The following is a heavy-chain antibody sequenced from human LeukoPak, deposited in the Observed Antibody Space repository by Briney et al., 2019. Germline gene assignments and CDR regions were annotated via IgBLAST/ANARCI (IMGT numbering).Heavy chain of an antibody. CDR3: ARTMVRGLLYFDY. CDR1: GFTFSNYY. V-gene: IGHV3-11*04. D-gene: IGHD3-10*01. J-gene: IGHJ4*02. CDR2: ITSRGGTI. Sequence: GGSLRLSCAASGFTFSNYYMSWIRQAPGKGLEWVSYITSRGGTIYYADSVKGRFSISRDNAKNSLYLQMNSLRAEDTAVYYCARTMVRGLLYFDYWGQGTLVTVSS.